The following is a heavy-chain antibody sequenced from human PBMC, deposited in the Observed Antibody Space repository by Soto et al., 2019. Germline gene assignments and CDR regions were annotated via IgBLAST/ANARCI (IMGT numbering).Heavy chain of an antibody. CDR3: ARDRYCSSTSCYTGYYYYGMDV. Sequence: QVQLVESGGGVVQPGRSLRLSCAASGFTFSSYAMHWVRQAPGKGLEWVAVISYDGSNKYYADSVKGRFTISRDNSKKTLYLQMNSLRAEDTAVYYCARDRYCSSTSCYTGYYYYGMDVWGQGTTVTVSS. CDR2: ISYDGSNK. D-gene: IGHD2-2*02. J-gene: IGHJ6*02. V-gene: IGHV3-30-3*01. CDR1: GFTFSSYA.